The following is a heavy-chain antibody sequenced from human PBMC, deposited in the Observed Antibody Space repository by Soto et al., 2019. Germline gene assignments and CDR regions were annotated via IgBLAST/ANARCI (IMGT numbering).Heavy chain of an antibody. CDR2: IRVYTDDT. CDR3: ARRSGTAIFDY. Sequence: XSVNVSCKASVYTFSNYGISWVRQAPGQGLEWMGWIRVYTDDTHYAQNFQGRVTMTADTSTTTAYMDLYNLTSDDTAVYFCARRSGTAIFDYWGPGTLVTVSS. CDR1: VYTFSNYG. V-gene: IGHV1-18*04. D-gene: IGHD1-1*01. J-gene: IGHJ4*02.